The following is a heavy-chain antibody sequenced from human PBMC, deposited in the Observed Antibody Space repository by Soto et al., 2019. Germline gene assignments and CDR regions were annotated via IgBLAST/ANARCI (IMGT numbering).Heavy chain of an antibody. Sequence: ASVKVSCKASGFSFSDYFMHWVRQAPGQGLEWMGIINPSGDSRNYAQKFQGRVTITRDTSTSTVYMDPSSLRYEDTAVYYCARDNSQNSGTPAASSWFHPWGQGTPVTVSS. CDR3: ARDNSQNSGTPAASSWFHP. CDR2: INPSGDSR. V-gene: IGHV1-46*01. J-gene: IGHJ5*02. D-gene: IGHD2-15*01. CDR1: GFSFSDYF.